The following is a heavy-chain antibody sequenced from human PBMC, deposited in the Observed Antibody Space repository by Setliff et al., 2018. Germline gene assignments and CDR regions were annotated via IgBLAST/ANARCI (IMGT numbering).Heavy chain of an antibody. D-gene: IGHD3-10*01. Sequence: SETLSLTCAVYGGSFSGYYWSWIRQPPGKGLEWIGEINHSGSTNYNPSLKSRVTISVDTSKNQFSLKLSSVTAADTAVYYCARVGPYYYGSGSSWGQGTLVTVSS. CDR3: ARVGPYYYGSGSS. CDR1: GGSFSGYY. CDR2: INHSGST. J-gene: IGHJ5*02. V-gene: IGHV4-34*01.